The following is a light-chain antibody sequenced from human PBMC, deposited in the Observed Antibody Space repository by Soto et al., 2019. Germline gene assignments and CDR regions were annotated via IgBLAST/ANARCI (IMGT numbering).Light chain of an antibody. CDR1: QSVSSSY. CDR3: QQDGSSSLT. CDR2: GAS. J-gene: IGKJ4*01. V-gene: IGKV3-20*01. Sequence: EIVLTQSPGTLSLSPGERATLSCRASQSVSSSYLAWYQKKPGQAPRLLLYGASSRATGIPDMFSGSGSGTDFTLTISRLEPEDFAGYYCQQDGSSSLTFGGGTKVEIK.